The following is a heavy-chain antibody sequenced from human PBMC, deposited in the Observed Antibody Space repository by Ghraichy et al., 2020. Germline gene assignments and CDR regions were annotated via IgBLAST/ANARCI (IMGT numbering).Heavy chain of an antibody. CDR3: ARGGYCSSTSCSGYYYYGMDV. CDR2: INHSGST. V-gene: IGHV4-34*01. Sequence: ESPNISCAVYGGSFSGYYWSWIRQPPGKGLEWIGEINHSGSTNYNPSLKSRVTISVDTSKNQFSLKLSSVTAADTAVYYCARGGYCSSTSCSGYYYYGMDVWGQGTTVTVSS. D-gene: IGHD2-2*01. J-gene: IGHJ6*02. CDR1: GGSFSGYY.